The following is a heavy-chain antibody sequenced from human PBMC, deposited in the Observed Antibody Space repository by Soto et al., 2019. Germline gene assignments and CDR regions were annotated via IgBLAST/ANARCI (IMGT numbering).Heavy chain of an antibody. CDR2: INPSGGST. J-gene: IGHJ4*02. CDR3: ARAMEKLFGGDY. D-gene: IGHD3-3*01. CDR1: GYTFTSYY. Sequence: GASVKVSCKASGYTFTSYYMHWVRQAPGQGLERMGMINPSGGSTSYAQKFQGRVTMTRDTSTSTVYMELSSLRSEDTAVYYCARAMEKLFGGDYWGQGTLVTVSS. V-gene: IGHV1-46*03.